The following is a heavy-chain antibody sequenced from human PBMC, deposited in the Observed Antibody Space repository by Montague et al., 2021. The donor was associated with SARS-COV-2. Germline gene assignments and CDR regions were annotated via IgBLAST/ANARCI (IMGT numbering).Heavy chain of an antibody. V-gene: IGHV4-59*13. CDR2: IYNNGST. Sequence: SETLSLTCTASGGSIDNNFWSWIRHPPAKGLQWIGYIYNNGSTNYNPSLKSRVTMSGGTSNNQFSLKRSSVTAADTAMYYCALSLMYFDWADAFDVWGQGTMVIVSS. J-gene: IGHJ3*01. CDR3: ALSLMYFDWADAFDV. CDR1: GGSIDNNF. D-gene: IGHD3-9*01.